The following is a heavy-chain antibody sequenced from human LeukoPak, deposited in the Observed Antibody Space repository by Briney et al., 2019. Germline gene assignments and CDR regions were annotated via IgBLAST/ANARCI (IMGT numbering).Heavy chain of an antibody. Sequence: QPGGSLRLSCAASGFTFNNYHMHWVRQAPGKGLVWVSHINSDGRNTTYADSVTGRFTISRDNAKNTLYLQRNSLRAEDTAVYYCARVLAQQQGYWGRGTLVTVSS. D-gene: IGHD6-13*01. V-gene: IGHV3-74*01. J-gene: IGHJ4*02. CDR2: INSDGRNT. CDR1: GFTFNNYH. CDR3: ARVLAQQQGY.